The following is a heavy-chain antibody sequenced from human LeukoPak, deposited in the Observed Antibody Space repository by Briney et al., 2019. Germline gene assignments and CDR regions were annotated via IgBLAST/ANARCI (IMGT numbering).Heavy chain of an antibody. CDR2: IYYSGST. Sequence: PSETLSLTCTVSGGSIRSGGYYWRWIRQHPGKGLEWIGYIYYSGSTYYNPSLKSRVTISVDTSKNQFSLKLSSVTAADTAVYYCAGSVPYSNYFLYWGQGTLVTVSS. V-gene: IGHV4-31*03. D-gene: IGHD4-11*01. J-gene: IGHJ4*02. CDR1: GGSIRSGGYY. CDR3: AGSVPYSNYFLY.